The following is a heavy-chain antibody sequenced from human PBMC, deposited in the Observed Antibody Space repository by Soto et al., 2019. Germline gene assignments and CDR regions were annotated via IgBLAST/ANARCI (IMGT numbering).Heavy chain of an antibody. Sequence: EVQLVESGGGLVQPGGSLRVSCAASGFIFNDYWLHWVRQAPGKGLEWLSRINPDGSSTDYADSVKGRFTVSRDNAKNTLYLQMNSLRAEEPAVYYCARKGEVTGLKYWGQGTLVTVSS. CDR1: GFIFNDYW. D-gene: IGHD1-20*01. J-gene: IGHJ4*02. CDR3: ARKGEVTGLKY. V-gene: IGHV3-74*01. CDR2: INPDGSST.